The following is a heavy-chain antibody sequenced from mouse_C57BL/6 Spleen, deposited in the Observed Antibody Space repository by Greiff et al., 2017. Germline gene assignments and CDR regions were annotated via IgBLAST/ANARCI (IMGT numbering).Heavy chain of an antibody. CDR2: IHPSDSDT. D-gene: IGHD3-2*02. CDR1: GYTFTSYW. CDR3: AIETAQATYYAMDY. V-gene: IGHV1-74*01. Sequence: QVQLKQPGAELVKPGASVKVSCKASGYTFTSYWMHWVKQRPGQGLEWIGRIHPSDSDTNYNQKFKGKATLTVDKSSSTAYMQLSSLTSEDSAVYYCAIETAQATYYAMDYWGQGTSVTVSS. J-gene: IGHJ4*01.